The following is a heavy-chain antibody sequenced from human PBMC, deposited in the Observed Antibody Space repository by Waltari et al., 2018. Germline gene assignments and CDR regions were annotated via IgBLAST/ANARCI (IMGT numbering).Heavy chain of an antibody. CDR3: ANRPYYYGSGSIGDY. CDR1: GFTFSSYA. Sequence: EVQLVESGGGLVQPGGSLRLSCAASGFTFSSYAMSWVRQAPGKGLEGVSAISGSGGSTYYADSVKGRFTISRDNSKNTLYLQMNSLRAEDTAVYYCANRPYYYGSGSIGDYWGQGTLVTVSS. J-gene: IGHJ4*02. V-gene: IGHV3-23*04. D-gene: IGHD3-10*01. CDR2: ISGSGGST.